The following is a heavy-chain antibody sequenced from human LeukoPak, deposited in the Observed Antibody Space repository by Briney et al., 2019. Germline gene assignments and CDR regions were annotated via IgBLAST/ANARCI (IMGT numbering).Heavy chain of an antibody. CDR3: ARSYYPSGSYYDY. V-gene: IGHV2-5*02. J-gene: IGHJ4*02. CDR2: IYWDDDK. Sequence: SGPTLVNPTQTLTLTCTFSGFSLSTSSGVGVGWIRQTPGKALEWLALIYWDDDKRYSPSLKTRLTITKDTSKNQVVLRMTNMDPVDTATYYCARSYYPSGSYYDYWGQGTLVTVSS. CDR1: GFSLSTSSGVG. D-gene: IGHD3-10*01.